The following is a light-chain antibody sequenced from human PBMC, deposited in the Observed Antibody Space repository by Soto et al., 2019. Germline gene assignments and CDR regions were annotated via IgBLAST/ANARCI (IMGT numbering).Light chain of an antibody. CDR2: GAS. CDR3: QKYGSSPPIT. CDR1: QSLSSSY. V-gene: IGKV3-20*01. J-gene: IGKJ5*01. Sequence: EFVLTQSPGTLSLSPGERATLSCRASQSLSSSYLAWYQQKPGQAPRLLIYGASSRATGIPDRFSGSGSGTDFTLTISRLEPEDFAVYYCQKYGSSPPITFGQGTRLEIK.